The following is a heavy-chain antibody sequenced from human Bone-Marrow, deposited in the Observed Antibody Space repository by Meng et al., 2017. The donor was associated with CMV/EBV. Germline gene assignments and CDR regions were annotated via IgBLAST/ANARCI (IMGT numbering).Heavy chain of an antibody. CDR2: ISAYNGNT. CDR1: GYTFNSFG. D-gene: IGHD4-17*01. Sequence: ASVKVSCKASGYTFNSFGVTWVRQAPGQRLEWMGWISAYNGNTNYAQKFQGRVTMTTDTSTSTAYMEVRSLRSDDTAVYFCARAVTGVFERGLDYWGQGTLVTVSS. V-gene: IGHV1-18*01. CDR3: ARAVTGVFERGLDY. J-gene: IGHJ4*02.